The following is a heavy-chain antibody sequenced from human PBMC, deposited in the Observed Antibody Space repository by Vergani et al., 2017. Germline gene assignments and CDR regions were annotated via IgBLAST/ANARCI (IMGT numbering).Heavy chain of an antibody. D-gene: IGHD3-10*01. CDR1: GGSFSGYY. CDR3: ARQVLLWFGELGGYFDY. CDR2: INHSGGT. V-gene: IGHV4-34*01. J-gene: IGHJ4*02. Sequence: QVQLQQWGAGLLKPSETLSLTCAVYGGSFSGYYWSWIRQPPGKGLEWIGEINHSGGTNYNPSLKSRVTISADTSKNQFSLKLSSVTAADTAVYYCARQVLLWFGELGGYFDYWGQGTLVTVSS.